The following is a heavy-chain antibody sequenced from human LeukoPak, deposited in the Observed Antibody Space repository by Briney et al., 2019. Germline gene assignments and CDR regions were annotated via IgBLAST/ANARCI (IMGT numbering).Heavy chain of an antibody. CDR2: ICSSGSTI. D-gene: IGHD6-13*01. CDR1: GFTFSGYA. CDR3: ARIRAYSSSWAMDY. J-gene: IGHJ4*02. V-gene: IGHV3-48*02. Sequence: PGGSLRLSCAASGFTFSGYAMNWVRQAPGKGLEWVSYICSSGSTIYYADSVKGRFTISRDNAENSLYLQMNSLRDEDTAVYYCARIRAYSSSWAMDYWGQGTLVTVSS.